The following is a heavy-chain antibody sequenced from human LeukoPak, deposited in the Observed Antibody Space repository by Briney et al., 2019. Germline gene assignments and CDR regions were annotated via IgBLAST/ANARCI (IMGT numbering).Heavy chain of an antibody. D-gene: IGHD4-17*01. J-gene: IGHJ4*02. CDR2: IYLSGST. CDR1: GGSISSSSYY. V-gene: IGHV4-39*07. Sequence: SETLSLTCTVSGGSISSSSYYWGWIRQPPGKGLEWIGSIYLSGSTYYNPSLKSRVTISVDTSKNQFSLKLSSVAAADTALYYCARVPTVTFFDYWGQGTLVTVSS. CDR3: ARVPTVTFFDY.